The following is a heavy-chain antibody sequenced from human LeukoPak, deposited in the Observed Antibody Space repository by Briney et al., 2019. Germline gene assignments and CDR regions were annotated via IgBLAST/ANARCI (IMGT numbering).Heavy chain of an antibody. CDR2: ISGSGSNT. J-gene: IGHJ3*02. D-gene: IGHD5-18*01. Sequence: GGSLRLSCAASGFTFSSYAMSWVRQAPGKGLEWVSSISGSGSNTYYADSVKGRFTISRDNSKNTLYLQMNSLRAEDTAVYYCARDVTWIQLWFRDAFDIWGQGTMVTVSS. V-gene: IGHV3-23*01. CDR1: GFTFSSYA. CDR3: ARDVTWIQLWFRDAFDI.